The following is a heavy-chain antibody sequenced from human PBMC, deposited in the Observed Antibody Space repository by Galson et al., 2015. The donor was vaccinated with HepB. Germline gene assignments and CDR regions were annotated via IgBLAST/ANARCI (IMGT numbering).Heavy chain of an antibody. CDR2: IIPIFGTA. V-gene: IGHV1-69*13. J-gene: IGHJ5*02. D-gene: IGHD5-24*01. CDR3: ASLVEMATTVGWFDP. Sequence: SVKVSCKASGGTFSSYAISWVRQAPGQGLEWMGGIIPIFGTANYAQKFQGRVTITADESTSTAYMELSSLRSEDTAVYYCASLVEMATTVGWFDPWGQGTLVTVSS. CDR1: GGTFSSYA.